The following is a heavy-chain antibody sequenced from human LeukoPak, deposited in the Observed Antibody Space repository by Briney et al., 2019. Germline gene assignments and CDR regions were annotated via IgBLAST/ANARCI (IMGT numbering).Heavy chain of an antibody. J-gene: IGHJ4*02. CDR1: GYTLTELS. Sequence: GASVKVSCKVSGYTLTELSMHWVRQAPGKGLEWMGGFDPEDGETIYAQKFQGRVTMTEDTSTDTAYMELSSLRSEDTAVYYCARDDLGSSSWEPFDYWGQGTLVTVSS. V-gene: IGHV1-24*01. D-gene: IGHD6-13*01. CDR3: ARDDLGSSSWEPFDY. CDR2: FDPEDGET.